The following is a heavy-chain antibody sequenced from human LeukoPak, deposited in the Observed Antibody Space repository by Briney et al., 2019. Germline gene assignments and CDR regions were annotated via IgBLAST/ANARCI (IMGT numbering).Heavy chain of an antibody. Sequence: GGSLRLSCAASGFTSSSYWMSWVRQAPGKGLEWVANIKQDGSEKYYVDSVKGRFTISRDNAKNSLYLQMNSLRAEDTTVYYCARDRGSSGWYEFDSWGQGTLVTVSS. D-gene: IGHD6-19*01. CDR1: GFTSSSYW. CDR3: ARDRGSSGWYEFDS. CDR2: IKQDGSEK. J-gene: IGHJ4*02. V-gene: IGHV3-7*01.